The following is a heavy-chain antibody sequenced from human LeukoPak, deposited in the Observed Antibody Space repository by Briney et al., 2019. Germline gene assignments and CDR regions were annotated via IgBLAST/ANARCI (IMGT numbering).Heavy chain of an antibody. D-gene: IGHD4-17*01. V-gene: IGHV3-21*01. CDR2: ISSRNNYI. CDR1: GFTFSSYS. CDR3: ASGLTVTLFDY. Sequence: PGGSLRLSCAASGFTFSSYSMSWVRQAPGKGLEWVSSISSRNNYIYDADSVKGRFTISRDNAKNSLYLQMNSLRAEDTAVYYCASGLTVTLFDYWGQGTLVTVSS. J-gene: IGHJ4*02.